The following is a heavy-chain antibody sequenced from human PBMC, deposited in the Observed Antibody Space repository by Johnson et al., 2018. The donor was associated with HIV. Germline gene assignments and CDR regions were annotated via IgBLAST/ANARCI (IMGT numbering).Heavy chain of an antibody. Sequence: QVQLVESGGGLVKPGGSLRLSCTASGFTFSDYYMSWIRQAPGKGLEWISYISHSATITHYADSVKARFTSSRDNARNTLYLKMNSLGVEDTAVYYCARRIGVAARGYWAADIWGHGTLVTVSS. CDR3: ARRIGVAARGYWAADI. CDR2: ISHSATIT. J-gene: IGHJ3*02. V-gene: IGHV3-11*04. D-gene: IGHD2-15*01. CDR1: GFTFSDYY.